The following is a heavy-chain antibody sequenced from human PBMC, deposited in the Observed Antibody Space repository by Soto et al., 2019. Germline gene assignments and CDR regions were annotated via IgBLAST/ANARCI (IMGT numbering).Heavy chain of an antibody. Sequence: ASVKVSCKASGYTFTGYDMHWVRKAPGQGLEWMGGFDADNGDTIYAQKFQGRVTITGDTSTNTAYMELSSLRSEDTAVYYCARVSGYCSGGSCYSRYAFDIWGQGTMVTVS. CDR3: ARVSGYCSGGSCYSRYAFDI. CDR1: GYTFTGYD. V-gene: IGHV1-24*01. J-gene: IGHJ3*02. D-gene: IGHD2-15*01. CDR2: FDADNGDT.